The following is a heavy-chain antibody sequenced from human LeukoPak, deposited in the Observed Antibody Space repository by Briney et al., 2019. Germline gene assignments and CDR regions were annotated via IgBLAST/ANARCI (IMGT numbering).Heavy chain of an antibody. CDR3: AYGAAFDY. D-gene: IGHD4-17*01. CDR2: IIPIFGTA. J-gene: IGHJ4*02. Sequence: SVKVSCKDSGGTFSSYAISWVRQAPGQGLEWMGGIIPIFGTANYAQKLQGRVTMTTDTSTSTAYMELRSLRSDDTAVYYCAYGAAFDYWGQGTLVTVSS. V-gene: IGHV1-69*05. CDR1: GGTFSSYA.